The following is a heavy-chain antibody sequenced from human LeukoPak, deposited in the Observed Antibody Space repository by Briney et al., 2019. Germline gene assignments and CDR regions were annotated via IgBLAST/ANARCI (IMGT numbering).Heavy chain of an antibody. Sequence: SETLSLTCTVSGGPIGSFYWSWIRQPPGKGLEWIAYIYYDGSTIYNPSLKSRVTISIDTSRKQFSLKVTSVTAADTAVHYCAGYSDSSVDYWGQGTLVIVSP. D-gene: IGHD6-6*01. CDR1: GGPIGSFY. CDR3: AGYSDSSVDY. CDR2: IYYDGST. J-gene: IGHJ4*02. V-gene: IGHV4-59*01.